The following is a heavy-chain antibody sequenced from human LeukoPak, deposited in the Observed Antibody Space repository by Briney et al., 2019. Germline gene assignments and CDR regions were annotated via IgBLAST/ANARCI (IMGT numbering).Heavy chain of an antibody. V-gene: IGHV3-30*02. Sequence: PGGSLRLSCAASGFTFSSYGMHWVRQAPGKGLEWVAFIRYDGSNKYYADSVKGRFTISRDNSKNTLYLQMNSLRAEDTAVYYCAREAIPDSSGYYYSHWGQGTLVTVSS. CDR1: GFTFSSYG. D-gene: IGHD3-22*01. CDR2: IRYDGSNK. J-gene: IGHJ4*02. CDR3: AREAIPDSSGYYYSH.